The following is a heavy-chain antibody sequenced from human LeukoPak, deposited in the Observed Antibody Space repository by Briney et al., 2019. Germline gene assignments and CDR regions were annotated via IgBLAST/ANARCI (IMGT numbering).Heavy chain of an antibody. V-gene: IGHV1-2*02. CDR2: INPNSGGT. CDR1: GYTFTGYY. Sequence: GASVTVSCKASGYTFTGYYMHWVRQAPGQGLEWMGWINPNSGGTNYAQRFQGRVTMTRDTSISTAYMELSRLRSDDTAVYYCAREVPCGGDCYTNWFDPWGQGTLVTVSS. CDR3: AREVPCGGDCYTNWFDP. D-gene: IGHD2-21*02. J-gene: IGHJ5*02.